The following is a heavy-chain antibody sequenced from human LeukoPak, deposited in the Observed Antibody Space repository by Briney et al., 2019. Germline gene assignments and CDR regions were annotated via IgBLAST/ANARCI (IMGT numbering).Heavy chain of an antibody. D-gene: IGHD3-9*01. CDR1: GFSLTTSGVG. J-gene: IGHJ4*02. CDR2: IYGNDDK. Sequence: SGPTLVIPTQTLTLTCSFSGFSLTTSGVGVGWIRQPPGKALEWLALIYGNDDKRVSPSLRSRLTITKDTSKNQVVLTMTNMDPEDTATYYCAHTFDWLHYDYWGQGTLVTVSP. V-gene: IGHV2-5*01. CDR3: AHTFDWLHYDY.